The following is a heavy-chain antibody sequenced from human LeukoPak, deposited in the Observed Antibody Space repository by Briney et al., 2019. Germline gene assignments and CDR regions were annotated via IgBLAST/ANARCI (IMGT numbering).Heavy chain of an antibody. CDR1: GFTLSSYS. D-gene: IGHD1-26*01. Sequence: GGSLRLSCAASGFTLSSYSMNWVRQAPGKGLAWVSYISSSSSTIYYADSVKGRFTISRDNAKNSLYLQMNSVRAEDTAVYYCARESPRIVVPTTFDYWGQGTLVTVSS. V-gene: IGHV3-48*04. CDR3: ARESPRIVVPTTFDY. CDR2: ISSSSSTI. J-gene: IGHJ4*02.